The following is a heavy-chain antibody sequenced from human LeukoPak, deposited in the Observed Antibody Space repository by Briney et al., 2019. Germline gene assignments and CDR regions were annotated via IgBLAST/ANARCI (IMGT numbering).Heavy chain of an antibody. J-gene: IGHJ6*03. CDR2: INPNSGGT. Sequence: ASVKVSCKASGGTFSSYAISWVRQAPGQGLEWMGWINPNSGGTNYAQKFQGRVTMTRDTSISTAYMELSRLRSDDTAVYYCARDIVVVPFYYYYMDVWGKGTTVAVSS. CDR1: GGTFSSYA. V-gene: IGHV1-2*02. CDR3: ARDIVVVPFYYYYMDV. D-gene: IGHD2-2*01.